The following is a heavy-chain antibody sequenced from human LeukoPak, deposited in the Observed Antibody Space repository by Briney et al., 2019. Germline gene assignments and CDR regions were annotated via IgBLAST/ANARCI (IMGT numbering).Heavy chain of an antibody. V-gene: IGHV7-4-1*02. D-gene: IGHD1-7*01. J-gene: IGHJ1*01. CDR3: ARDYTLALGTTTYFQH. CDR1: GYIFSNYA. CDR2: INTNSGNA. Sequence: ASVKVSCTASGYIFSNYAMIWVRQAPGQGLELMGWINTNSGNATYAQGFTGRFVFSLDTSVSTAYLQISSLKAEDTAVYYCARDYTLALGTTTYFQHWGQGTLVTVSS.